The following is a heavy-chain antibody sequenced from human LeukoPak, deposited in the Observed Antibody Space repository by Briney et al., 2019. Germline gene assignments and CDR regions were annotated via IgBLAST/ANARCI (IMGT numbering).Heavy chain of an antibody. CDR2: ISSSSGYI. Sequence: GGSLRLSCAASGFTFSSYSMNRVRQAPGKGLEWVSSISSSSGYIYYADSVKGRFTISRDNSRNTLYLQMNSLRAEDTAVYYCARSGLSRFGFWGQGTLVTVSS. V-gene: IGHV3-21*04. CDR1: GFTFSSYS. D-gene: IGHD2/OR15-2a*01. CDR3: ARSGLSRFGF. J-gene: IGHJ4*02.